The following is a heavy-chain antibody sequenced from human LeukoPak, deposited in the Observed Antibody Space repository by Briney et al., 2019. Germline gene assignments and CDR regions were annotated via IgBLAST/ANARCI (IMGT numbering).Heavy chain of an antibody. Sequence: PSETLSLTCTVSGGSISSSSYYWGWIRQPPGKGLEWIGSIYYSGSTYYNPSLKSRVTISVDTSKNQFSLKLSSVTAADTAVYYRARPTSTDTRGYSGYDEGNWFDPWGQGTLVTVSS. J-gene: IGHJ5*02. D-gene: IGHD5-12*01. CDR3: ARPTSTDTRGYSGYDEGNWFDP. CDR2: IYYSGST. V-gene: IGHV4-39*01. CDR1: GGSISSSSYY.